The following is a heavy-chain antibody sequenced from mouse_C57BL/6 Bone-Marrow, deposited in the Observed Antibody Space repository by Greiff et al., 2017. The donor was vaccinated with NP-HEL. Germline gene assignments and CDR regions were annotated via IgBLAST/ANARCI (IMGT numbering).Heavy chain of an antibody. V-gene: IGHV1-64*01. Sequence: QVQLQQPGAELVKPGASVKLSCKASGYTFTSYWMHWVKQRPGQGLEWIGMIHPNSGSTNYNEKFKSKATLTVDKSSSTAYMQLSSLTSEDSAVYYCARARDYEYDGGPYYAMDYWGQGTSVTVSS. D-gene: IGHD2-4*01. CDR2: IHPNSGST. J-gene: IGHJ4*01. CDR3: ARARDYEYDGGPYYAMDY. CDR1: GYTFTSYW.